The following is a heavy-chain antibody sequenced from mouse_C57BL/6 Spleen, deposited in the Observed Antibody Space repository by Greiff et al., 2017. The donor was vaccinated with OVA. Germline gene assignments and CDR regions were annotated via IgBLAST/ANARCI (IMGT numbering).Heavy chain of an antibody. CDR1: GYTFTSYW. J-gene: IGHJ2*01. Sequence: QVQLQQPGAELVRPGSSVKLSCKASGYTFTSYWMHWVKQRPIQGLEWIGNIDPSDSETHYTQKFKDKATLTVDKSSSTAYMQLSSLTSEDSAVYDGARSGTTGVAGNYFDYWGQGTTLTVSA. CDR3: ARSGTTGVAGNYFDY. V-gene: IGHV1-52*01. D-gene: IGHD1-1*01. CDR2: IDPSDSET.